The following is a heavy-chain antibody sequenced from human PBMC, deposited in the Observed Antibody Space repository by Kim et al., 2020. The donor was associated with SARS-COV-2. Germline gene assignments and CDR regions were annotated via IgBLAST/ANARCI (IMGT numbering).Heavy chain of an antibody. D-gene: IGHD2-2*01. J-gene: IGHJ4*02. Sequence: AAPVKGRFTSSRDDSKNTLYLQMNSLKTEDTAVYYCTTDGCSSNNCYGYWGQGTLVTVSS. CDR3: TTDGCSSNNCYGY. V-gene: IGHV3-15*01.